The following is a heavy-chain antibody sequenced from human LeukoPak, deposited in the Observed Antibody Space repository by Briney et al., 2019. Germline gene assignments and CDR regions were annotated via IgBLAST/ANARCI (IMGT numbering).Heavy chain of an antibody. J-gene: IGHJ4*02. D-gene: IGHD3-3*01. V-gene: IGHV3-23*01. Sequence: GGSLRLSCAASGFTFSSDAMSWVRQAPGKGLEWVSAISGSGGSTYYADSVKGRFTISRDSSKNTLYLQMNSLRAEDTAVYYCAKSDFWSGYLHYFDYWGQGTLVTVSS. CDR1: GFTFSSDA. CDR2: ISGSGGST. CDR3: AKSDFWSGYLHYFDY.